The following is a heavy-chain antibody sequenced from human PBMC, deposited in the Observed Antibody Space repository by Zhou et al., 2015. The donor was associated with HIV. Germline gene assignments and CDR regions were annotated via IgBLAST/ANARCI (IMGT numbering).Heavy chain of an antibody. V-gene: IGHV1-8*01. CDR2: MNPNSGNT. Sequence: QVQLVQSGAEVKKPGASVKVSCKASGYTFTSYDINWVRQATGQGLEWMGWMNPNSGNTGYAQKFQGRVTMTRNTSISTAYMELSSLRSEDTAVYYCARVMTTVTIRRQKTYYFDYWGQGTLVTVSS. CDR3: ARVMTTVTIRRQKTYYFDY. CDR1: GYTFTSYD. J-gene: IGHJ4*02. D-gene: IGHD4-11*01.